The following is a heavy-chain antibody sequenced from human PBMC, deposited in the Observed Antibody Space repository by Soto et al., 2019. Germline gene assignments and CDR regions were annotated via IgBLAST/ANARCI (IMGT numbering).Heavy chain of an antibody. V-gene: IGHV3-48*01. CDR3: ARGYSSGWYGGNWFDP. CDR2: ISSSSSTI. D-gene: IGHD6-19*01. Sequence: ISSSSSTIYYADSVKGRFTISRDNAKNSLYLQMNSLRAEDTAVYYCARGYSSGWYGGNWFDPWGQGTLVTVSS. J-gene: IGHJ5*02.